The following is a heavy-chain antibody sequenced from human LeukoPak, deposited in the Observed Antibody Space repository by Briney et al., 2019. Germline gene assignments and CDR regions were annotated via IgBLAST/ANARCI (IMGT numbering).Heavy chain of an antibody. D-gene: IGHD3-10*01. J-gene: IGHJ4*02. CDR3: AKDLYYGSGSKFDD. Sequence: GGSLRLSCAASGFTFSTYAMGWVRQAPGKGLEWVSFISGSGTSTYYADSVKGRFTISRDNSKNTLSLQMNSLRVEDTAVYYCAKDLYYGSGSKFDDWGQGTLVTVSS. V-gene: IGHV3-23*01. CDR1: GFTFSTYA. CDR2: ISGSGTST.